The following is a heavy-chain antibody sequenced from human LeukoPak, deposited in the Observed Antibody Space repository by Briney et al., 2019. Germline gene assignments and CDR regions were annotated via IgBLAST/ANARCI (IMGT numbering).Heavy chain of an antibody. CDR1: GFTFSSYW. Sequence: PGGSLRLSCAASGFTFSSYWMSWVRQAPGKGLEWVANIKQDGSEKYYVDSVKGRFTISRDNAKNSLYLQMNSLRAEDTAVYYCAKDRRSGYYYYYYGMDVWGQGTTVTVSS. CDR3: AKDRRSGYYYYYYGMDV. CDR2: IKQDGSEK. J-gene: IGHJ6*02. D-gene: IGHD3-22*01. V-gene: IGHV3-7*03.